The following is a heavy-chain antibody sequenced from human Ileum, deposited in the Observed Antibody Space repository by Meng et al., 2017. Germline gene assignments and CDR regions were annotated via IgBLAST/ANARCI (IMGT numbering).Heavy chain of an antibody. CDR1: GYTFINYH. CDR3: ASGTPGRSYCDY. CDR2: FVNYVDT. D-gene: IGHD2-15*01. Sequence: QVQRVQSGAEVKKPGASVKVSCKASGYTFINYHMHWVRQAPGQGLEWMGWFVNYVDTYPAPKFQGRVTMTTDTHTNTAFMELRSLTSDDTAVYYCASGTPGRSYCDYWGQGTLVTVSS. J-gene: IGHJ4*02. V-gene: IGHV1-18*04.